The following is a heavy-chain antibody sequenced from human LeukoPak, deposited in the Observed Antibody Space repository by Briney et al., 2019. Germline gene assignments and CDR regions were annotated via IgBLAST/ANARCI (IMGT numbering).Heavy chain of an antibody. CDR2: ISSSSSYI. Sequence: GGSLRLSCAASGFTFSSYAMSWVRQAPGKGLEWVSSISSSSSYIYYADSVKGRFTISRDNAKNSLYLQMNSLRAEDTAVYYCARDPRYYYDSSGYYHGAFDIWGQGTMVTVSS. V-gene: IGHV3-21*01. J-gene: IGHJ3*02. CDR3: ARDPRYYYDSSGYYHGAFDI. CDR1: GFTFSSYA. D-gene: IGHD3-22*01.